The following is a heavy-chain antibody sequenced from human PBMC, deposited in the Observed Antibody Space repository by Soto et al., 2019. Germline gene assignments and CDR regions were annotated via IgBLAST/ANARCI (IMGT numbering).Heavy chain of an antibody. CDR2: IRSFDYRT. CDR1: GFAFSQYG. J-gene: IGHJ4*02. V-gene: IGHV3-23*01. D-gene: IGHD6-19*01. CDR3: AKDVESGWYEAFDY. Sequence: PGGALRVSGPASGFAFSQYGMSWVRQAPGKGLEWVPSIRSFDYRTNYADSVKGRFTISRDNSKSTLSLQMNSLRAEDTAVYYCAKDVESGWYEAFDYWGPGTLVTVSS.